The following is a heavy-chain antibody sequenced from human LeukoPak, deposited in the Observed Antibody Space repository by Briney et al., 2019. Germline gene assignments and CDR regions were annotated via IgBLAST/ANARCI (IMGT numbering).Heavy chain of an antibody. V-gene: IGHV4-4*07. CDR1: GDSISTYF. CDR3: AREVIIRGVTHFDY. Sequence: SGTLSLTCTVSGDSISTYFWSWIRQPAGKGLEWIGRIYDSGTNYNPSLKSRVTMSADTSKNQFSLKLSSVTAADTAVYFCAREVIIRGVTHFDYWGQGALVTVSS. J-gene: IGHJ4*02. CDR2: IYDSGT. D-gene: IGHD3-10*01.